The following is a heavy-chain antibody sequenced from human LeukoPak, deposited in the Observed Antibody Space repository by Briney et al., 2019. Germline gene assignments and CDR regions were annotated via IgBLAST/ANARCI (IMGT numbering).Heavy chain of an antibody. V-gene: IGHV3-23*01. CDR3: AKDPGNSFFDY. CDR2: IRGSSS. J-gene: IGHJ4*02. Sequence: GGSLRLSCAASGFTFVTYAMSWVRQAPGKGLEWVSIIRGSSSDYADSVRGRFSISRDISKNTLYLQMNSLRAEDTALYYCAKDPGNSFFDYWGQGTLVTVSS. D-gene: IGHD2-15*01. CDR1: GFTFVTYA.